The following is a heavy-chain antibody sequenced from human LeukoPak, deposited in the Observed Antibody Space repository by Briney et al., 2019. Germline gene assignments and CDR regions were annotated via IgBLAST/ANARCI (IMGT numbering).Heavy chain of an antibody. V-gene: IGHV3-30-3*01. CDR3: ARDRYGSGYYLDY. D-gene: IGHD3-22*01. CDR1: GFTFSSYA. CDR2: ISYDESNK. J-gene: IGHJ4*02. Sequence: GGSLRLSCAASGFTFSSYAMHWVRQAPGKGLEWVAVISYDESNKYYADSVKGRFTISRDNSKNTLYLQMNSLRAEDTAVYYCARDRYGSGYYLDYWGQGNLVTVSS.